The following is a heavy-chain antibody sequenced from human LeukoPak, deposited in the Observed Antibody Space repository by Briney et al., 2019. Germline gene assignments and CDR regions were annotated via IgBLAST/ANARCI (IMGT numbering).Heavy chain of an antibody. CDR3: ARDLYDSSESAFDI. CDR1: GFTVSSNY. V-gene: IGHV3-66*02. Sequence: QPGGSLRLSCVVSGFTVSSNYMSWVRRAPGKGLEWVSVLYSGGNTNYADSVKGRFTISRDNSKNTLYLQMNSLRAEDTAVYYCARDLYDSSESAFDIWGQGTMVTVSS. J-gene: IGHJ3*02. D-gene: IGHD3-22*01. CDR2: LYSGGNT.